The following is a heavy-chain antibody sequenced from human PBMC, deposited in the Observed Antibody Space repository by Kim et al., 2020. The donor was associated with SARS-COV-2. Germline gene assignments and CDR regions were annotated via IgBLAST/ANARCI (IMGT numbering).Heavy chain of an antibody. J-gene: IGHJ4*02. Sequence: SETLSLTCTVSGGSISSSSYYWGWIRQPPGKGLEWIGSIYYSGSTYYNPSLKSRVTISVDTSKNQFSLKLSSVTAADTAVYYCARGDDSSGSFDYWGQGTLVTVSS. V-gene: IGHV4-39*07. CDR2: IYYSGST. CDR3: ARGDDSSGSFDY. D-gene: IGHD3-22*01. CDR1: GGSISSSSYY.